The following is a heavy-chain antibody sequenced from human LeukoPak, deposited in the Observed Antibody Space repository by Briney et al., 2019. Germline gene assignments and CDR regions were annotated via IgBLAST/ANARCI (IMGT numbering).Heavy chain of an antibody. D-gene: IGHD1-26*01. CDR2: IIPILGIA. CDR3: AREGQAGGSYLLDY. CDR1: GGTFSSYA. Sequence: GASVKVSCKASGGTFSSYAISWVRQAPGQGLEWMGRIIPILGIANYAQKFQGRVTITADKSTSTAYMELSSLRSEDTAVYYCAREGQAGGSYLLDYWGQGTLVTVSS. V-gene: IGHV1-69*04. J-gene: IGHJ4*02.